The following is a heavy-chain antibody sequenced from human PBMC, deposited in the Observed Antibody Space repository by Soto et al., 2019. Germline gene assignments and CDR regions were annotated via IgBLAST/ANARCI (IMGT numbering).Heavy chain of an antibody. CDR2: IYYSGST. CDR1: GGSISSYY. CDR3: AKMGGGSSSWYPYYYYGMDV. J-gene: IGHJ6*02. V-gene: IGHV4-59*01. Sequence: SETLSLTCTVSGGSISSYYWSWIRQPPGKGLEWIGYIYYSGSTNYNPSLKSRVTISVDTSKNQFSLKLSSVTAADTAVYYCAKMGGGSSSWYPYYYYGMDVWGQGTTVTV. D-gene: IGHD6-13*01.